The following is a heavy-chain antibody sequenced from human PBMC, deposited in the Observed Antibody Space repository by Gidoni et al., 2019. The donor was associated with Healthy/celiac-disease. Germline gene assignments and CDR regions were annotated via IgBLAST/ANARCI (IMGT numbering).Heavy chain of an antibody. CDR3: ARARPYSYGSAHRDAFDI. D-gene: IGHD5-18*01. CDR2: IYTSGST. Sequence: EWIGRIYTSGSTNYNPSLKSRVTISVDTSKNQFSLKLSSVTAADTAVYYCARARPYSYGSAHRDAFDIWGQGTMVTVSS. V-gene: IGHV4-61*02. J-gene: IGHJ3*02.